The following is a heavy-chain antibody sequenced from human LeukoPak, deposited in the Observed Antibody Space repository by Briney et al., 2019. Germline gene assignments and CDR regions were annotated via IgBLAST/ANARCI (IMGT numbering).Heavy chain of an antibody. J-gene: IGHJ4*02. Sequence: GGSLRLSCAASGFTVSSSYMSWVRQAPGKGREGVSVIYSGWNTYYADSVTGRFTISRHNSKNTLYLQMNSLRAEDTAVYYCARVRYSSSLDYWGQGTLVTVSS. D-gene: IGHD6-6*01. CDR2: IYSGWNT. CDR1: GFTVSSSY. V-gene: IGHV3-53*04. CDR3: ARVRYSSSLDY.